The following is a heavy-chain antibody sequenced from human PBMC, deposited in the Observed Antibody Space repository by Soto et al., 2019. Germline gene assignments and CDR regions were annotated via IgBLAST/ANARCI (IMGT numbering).Heavy chain of an antibody. Sequence: GGSLRLSCVASGFALTTYTMNWVRQGPGTGLEWVSSINGRSNYKYYSDSVRGRFTVSRDNAQNSLFLQMSRLGPEDTAVYYCVREDGVVGASSAFDSWGQGTLVTVSS. D-gene: IGHD1-26*01. V-gene: IGHV3-21*01. CDR3: VREDGVVGASSAFDS. J-gene: IGHJ4*02. CDR1: GFALTTYT. CDR2: INGRSNYK.